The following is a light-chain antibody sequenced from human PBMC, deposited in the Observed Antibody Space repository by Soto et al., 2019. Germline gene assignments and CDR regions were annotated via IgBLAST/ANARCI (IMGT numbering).Light chain of an antibody. V-gene: IGKV1-9*01. J-gene: IGKJ3*01. Sequence: DIQLTQSPSFLSASVGDRVTITCRASLGISTYLTWYQQKPGKAPNLLIYAASTLQSGVPSRFSGRGSGTEFTLTISSLQPEYVATYLCQQDNTYTFGPGTKVDIK. CDR2: AAS. CDR1: LGISTY. CDR3: QQDNTYT.